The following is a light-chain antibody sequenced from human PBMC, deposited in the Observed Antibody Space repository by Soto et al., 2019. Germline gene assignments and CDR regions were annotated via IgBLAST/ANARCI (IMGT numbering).Light chain of an antibody. Sequence: DIVMTQSPLSLPVTPGEPASISCRSSQSLLHSNGYNYLDWYLQKPGQSPQLLIYLGSNRASGVPDRVSGSGAGTDFTQNSSRVEAEEVGVYYCMQALKTPCFGPGTKVDIK. CDR2: LGS. CDR3: MQALKTPC. CDR1: QSLLHSNGYNY. J-gene: IGKJ3*01. V-gene: IGKV2-28*01.